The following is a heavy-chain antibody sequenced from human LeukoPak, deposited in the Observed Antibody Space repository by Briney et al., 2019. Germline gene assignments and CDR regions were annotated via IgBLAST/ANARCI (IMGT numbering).Heavy chain of an antibody. Sequence: ASVKVSCKASGYTFTSYGFNWVRQAPGQGLEWMGWISAYNGNTNYAQKLQGRVTMTTDTSTSTAYMELRSLKSDDTAVYYCARGRLAYGDYWPDYYFYYAMDVWGQGTTVTVSS. V-gene: IGHV1-18*01. D-gene: IGHD4-17*01. J-gene: IGHJ6*02. CDR3: ARGRLAYGDYWPDYYFYYAMDV. CDR1: GYTFTSYG. CDR2: ISAYNGNT.